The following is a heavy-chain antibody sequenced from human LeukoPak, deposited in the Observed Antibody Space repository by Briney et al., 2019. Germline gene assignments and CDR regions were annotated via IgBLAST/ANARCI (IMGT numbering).Heavy chain of an antibody. D-gene: IGHD3-22*01. CDR3: TYYYDSSGSHPTRNFDY. CDR1: GFTLSNAW. Sequence: GGSLRLSCAASGFTLSNAWMSWVRQAPGKGLEWVGRIKSKTAGGTTDFAAPVKGRFTISRDDSKNTLHLEMNGLKTEDTAVYYCTYYYDSSGSHPTRNFDYWGQGTLVTVSS. V-gene: IGHV3-15*01. CDR2: IKSKTAGGTT. J-gene: IGHJ4*02.